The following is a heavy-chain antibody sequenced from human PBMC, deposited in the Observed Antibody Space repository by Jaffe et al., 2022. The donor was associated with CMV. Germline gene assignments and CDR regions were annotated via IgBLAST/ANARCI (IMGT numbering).Heavy chain of an antibody. CDR3: ARDQEYSGSSYFDY. D-gene: IGHD1-26*01. V-gene: IGHV3-33*08. Sequence: QVQLVESGGGVVQPGRSLRLSCAASGFTFSSYGMHWVRQAPGKGLEWVAVIWYDGSNKYYADSVKGRFTISRDNSKNTLYLQMNSLRAEDTAVYYCARDQEYSGSSYFDYWGQGTLVTVSS. CDR2: IWYDGSNK. CDR1: GFTFSSYG. J-gene: IGHJ4*02.